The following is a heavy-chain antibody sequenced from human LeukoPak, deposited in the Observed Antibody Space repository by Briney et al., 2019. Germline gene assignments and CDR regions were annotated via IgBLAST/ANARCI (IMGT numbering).Heavy chain of an antibody. CDR2: ISGSGGST. Sequence: GGSLRLSCAASGFTFSSYAMSWVRQAPGKGLEWVSAISGSGGSTYYADSVKGRFTISRDNSKNTLYLQMNSLRAEDTAVYYCAKSSGRCSYFTPYYFDYWGQGTLVTVSS. CDR3: AKSSGRCSYFTPYYFDY. V-gene: IGHV3-23*01. CDR1: GFTFSSYA. J-gene: IGHJ4*02. D-gene: IGHD5-18*01.